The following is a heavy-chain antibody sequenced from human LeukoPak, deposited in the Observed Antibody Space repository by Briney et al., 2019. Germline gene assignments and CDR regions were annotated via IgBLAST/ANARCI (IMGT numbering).Heavy chain of an antibody. CDR1: GGTFSSYA. J-gene: IGHJ5*02. V-gene: IGHV1-18*01. CDR3: ARSGLRITMILFDP. D-gene: IGHD3-22*01. Sequence: ASVKVSCKASGGTFSSYAISWVRQAPGQGLEWMGWISAYNGNTNYAQKLQGRVTMTTDTSTSTAYMELRSLRSDDTAVYYCARSGLRITMILFDPWGQGTLVTVSS. CDR2: ISAYNGNT.